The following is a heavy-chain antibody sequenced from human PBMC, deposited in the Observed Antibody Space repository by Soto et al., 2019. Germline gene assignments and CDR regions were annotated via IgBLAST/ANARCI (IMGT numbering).Heavy chain of an antibody. CDR1: GYTFTSYG. J-gene: IGHJ4*02. CDR2: ISAYNGNT. V-gene: IGHV1-18*01. Sequence: ASVKVSCKASGYTFTSYGISWVRQAPGQGLEWMGWISAYNGNTNYAQKLQGRVTMTTDTSTSTAYMELRSLRSDDTAVYYCAAAPGIAVAGPVDYWGQGTLVTVSS. D-gene: IGHD6-19*01. CDR3: AAAPGIAVAGPVDY.